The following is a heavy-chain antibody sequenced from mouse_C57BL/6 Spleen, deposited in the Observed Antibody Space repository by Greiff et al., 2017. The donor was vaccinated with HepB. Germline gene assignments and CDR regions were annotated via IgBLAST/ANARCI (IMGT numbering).Heavy chain of an antibody. CDR2: IDPANGNT. J-gene: IGHJ2*01. V-gene: IGHV14-3*02. Sequence: DVKLQESGAELVKPGASVKLSCTASGFNIKDTYMHWVKQRPEQGLEWVGRIDPANGNTKYDPTFQGKATITADTSSNTAYLQLSSLTSEDTSVYYSARINAWGQGTTLTVSS. CDR1: GFNIKDTY. CDR3: ARINA.